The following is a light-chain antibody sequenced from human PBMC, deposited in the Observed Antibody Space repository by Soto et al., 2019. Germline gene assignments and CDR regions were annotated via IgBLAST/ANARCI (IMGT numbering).Light chain of an antibody. CDR1: QDIGTW. CDR3: QQTNSFPRT. J-gene: IGKJ1*01. CDR2: AAS. Sequence: DIQMTQSPSSVSASVGDRVTITCRASQDIGTWLAWYQQKPGKAPSLLIYAASSLQSGVPSRFSGSGSGTDFTLTINSLQPEDIATYYCQQTNSFPRTFGQGTKVDI. V-gene: IGKV1-12*01.